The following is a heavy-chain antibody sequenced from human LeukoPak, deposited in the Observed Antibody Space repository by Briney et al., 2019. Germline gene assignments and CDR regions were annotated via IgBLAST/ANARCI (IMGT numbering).Heavy chain of an antibody. CDR1: GGSISSGGYY. CDR3: ARRSGIAARPGYNWFDP. D-gene: IGHD6-6*01. CDR2: IYYSGST. Sequence: SETLSLTCTVSGGSISSGGYYWSWIRQHPGKGLEWIGYIYYSGSTYYNPSLKSRVTISVDTSKNQFSLKLSSVTAADTAVYYCARRSGIAARPGYNWFDPWGQGTLVTVSS. V-gene: IGHV4-31*03. J-gene: IGHJ5*02.